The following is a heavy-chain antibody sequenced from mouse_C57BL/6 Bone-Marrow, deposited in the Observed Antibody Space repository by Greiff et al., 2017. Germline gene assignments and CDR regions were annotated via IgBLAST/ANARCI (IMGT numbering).Heavy chain of an antibody. D-gene: IGHD2-4*01. CDR2: IYPRSGNT. CDR1: GYTFTSYG. Sequence: VQLQESGAELARPGASVKLSCKASGYTFTSYGISWVKQRTGQGLEWIGEIYPRSGNTYYNEKFKGKATLTADKSSSTSSMELRSLTSEDSAVYVCARNLYDYPLYYYAMDYWGQGTSVTVSS. J-gene: IGHJ4*01. V-gene: IGHV1-81*01. CDR3: ARNLYDYPLYYYAMDY.